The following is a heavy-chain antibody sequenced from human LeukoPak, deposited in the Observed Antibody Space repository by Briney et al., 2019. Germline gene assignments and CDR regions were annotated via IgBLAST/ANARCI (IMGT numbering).Heavy chain of an antibody. CDR1: GFTFSSYW. V-gene: IGHV3-74*01. CDR2: INSDGSST. CDR3: APGRGHGMDV. Sequence: PGGSLRLSCAASGFTFSSYWMHWVRQAPGKWLVWVSRINSDGSSTSYADSVKGRFTLSRDNAKHTLYLQMNSLRAEDTAVYYCAPGRGHGMDVWGQGTTVTVSS. J-gene: IGHJ6*02.